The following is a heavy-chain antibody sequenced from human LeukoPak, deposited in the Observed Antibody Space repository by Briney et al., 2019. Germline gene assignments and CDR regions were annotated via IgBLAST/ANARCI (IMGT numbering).Heavy chain of an antibody. J-gene: IGHJ4*02. CDR2: ISGSGDST. Sequence: GGSLRLSCAASGFTFSVYAMSWVRQAPGKGLEWVSTISGSGDSTYYADSVKGRFTISRDNSKNTLYLQMNSLRAEDTAVYYCAKHYYGSGRPDYWGQGTLVTVSS. CDR3: AKHYYGSGRPDY. CDR1: GFTFSVYA. V-gene: IGHV3-23*01. D-gene: IGHD3-10*01.